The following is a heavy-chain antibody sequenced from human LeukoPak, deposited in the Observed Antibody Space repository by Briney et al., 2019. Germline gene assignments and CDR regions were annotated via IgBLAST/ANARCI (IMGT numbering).Heavy chain of an antibody. CDR1: GYSLTELS. D-gene: IGHD2-2*02. V-gene: IGHV1-24*01. CDR2: FDPRNGGT. Sequence: ASVRVSRKVSGYSLTELSMHWVRQAPGKGLEWMGGFDPRNGGTYFAQNFQGRVTLTEDTSTDTSSMELRSLKSDDTAVYYCTTSDRQFCSPSSCYMPFDYWGQGSLVTVSS. J-gene: IGHJ4*02. CDR3: TTSDRQFCSPSSCYMPFDY.